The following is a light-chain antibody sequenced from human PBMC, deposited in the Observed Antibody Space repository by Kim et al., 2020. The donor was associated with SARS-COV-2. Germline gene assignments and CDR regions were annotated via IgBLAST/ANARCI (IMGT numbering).Light chain of an antibody. Sequence: QSVVTQPASVSGSPGQSITISCTGTISDVGGYNYVSWYQQHPGKAPKVMIYDVSKRPSGVSNRFSGSQSGNTASLTISGLQAEDEAEYYCSSYTSRNTLVFGTGTKVTVL. CDR1: ISDVGGYNY. V-gene: IGLV2-14*03. CDR2: DVS. J-gene: IGLJ1*01. CDR3: SSYTSRNTLV.